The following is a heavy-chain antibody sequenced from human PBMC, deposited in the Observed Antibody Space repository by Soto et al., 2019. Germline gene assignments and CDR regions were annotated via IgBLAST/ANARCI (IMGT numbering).Heavy chain of an antibody. J-gene: IGHJ6*02. Sequence: PSETLSLTCTVSGGSISSSSYYWGWIRQPPGKGLEWIGSIYYSGSTYYNPSLKSRVTISVDTSKNQFSLKLSSVTAADTAVYYCARHPPGVGIQLGYGMDVWGQGTTVTVSS. V-gene: IGHV4-39*01. CDR2: IYYSGST. CDR1: GGSISSSSYY. D-gene: IGHD5-18*01. CDR3: ARHPPGVGIQLGYGMDV.